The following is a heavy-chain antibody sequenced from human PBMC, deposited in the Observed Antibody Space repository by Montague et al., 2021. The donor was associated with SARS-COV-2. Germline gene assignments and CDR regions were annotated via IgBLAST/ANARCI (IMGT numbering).Heavy chain of an antibody. CDR3: ARRALGYCSSTSCETAFDI. D-gene: IGHD2-2*01. V-gene: IGHV4-59*08. CDR1: GGSISSYY. Sequence: SETLSLTCTVYGGSISSYYWSWIRQPPGKGLEWIGDIYHSGSTNXNPSLKSRVTISVDTSKNQFSLKLSSVTAADTAVYYCARRALGYCSSTSCETAFDIWGQGTMVTVSS. CDR2: IYHSGST. J-gene: IGHJ3*02.